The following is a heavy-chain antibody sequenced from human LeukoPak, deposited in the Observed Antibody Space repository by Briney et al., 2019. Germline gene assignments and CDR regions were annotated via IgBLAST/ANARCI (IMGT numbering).Heavy chain of an antibody. CDR1: GGSISSGGYS. CDR2: IKYDGSEK. CDR3: ARPLDY. J-gene: IGHJ4*02. Sequence: ETLSLTCAVSGGSISSGGYSWSWVRQAPGKGLEWVAHIKYDGSEKIYVDSVRGRFTISRDNAKNSLYLHMNSLRAEDTAVYYCARPLDYWGQGTLVTVSS. V-gene: IGHV3-7*01.